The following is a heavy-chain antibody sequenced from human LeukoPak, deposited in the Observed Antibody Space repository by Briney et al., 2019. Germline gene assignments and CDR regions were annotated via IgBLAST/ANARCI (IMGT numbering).Heavy chain of an antibody. CDR2: ISSSGSTV. J-gene: IGHJ4*02. V-gene: IGHV3-11*01. Sequence: GGSLRLSCAASGFTFSDHYISWIRQAPGKGLEWASYISSSGSTVYYAESVKGRFTISRDNSKNSLYLQMNSLRAEDTALYYCAKSDGSGWMVYWGQGTLVTVSS. CDR1: GFTFSDHY. D-gene: IGHD6-19*01. CDR3: AKSDGSGWMVY.